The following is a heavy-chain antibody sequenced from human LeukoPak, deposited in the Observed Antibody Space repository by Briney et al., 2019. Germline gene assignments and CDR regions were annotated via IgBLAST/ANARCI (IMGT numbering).Heavy chain of an antibody. Sequence: GGSLRLSCAASGFTFSSYSMNWVRQAPGKGLEWVSAISGSGGSTYYADSVKGRFTISRDNSKNTLYLQMNSLRAEDTAVYYCAKDHSSSGWYVRVGVSDYWGQGTLVTVSS. J-gene: IGHJ4*02. CDR2: ISGSGGST. D-gene: IGHD6-19*01. CDR1: GFTFSSYS. V-gene: IGHV3-23*01. CDR3: AKDHSSSGWYVRVGVSDY.